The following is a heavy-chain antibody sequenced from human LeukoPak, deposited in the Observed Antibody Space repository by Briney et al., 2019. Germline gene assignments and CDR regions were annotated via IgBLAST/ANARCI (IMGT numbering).Heavy chain of an antibody. CDR1: GFTFSSYS. D-gene: IGHD4-23*01. CDR3: ARSDYGGNDY. J-gene: IGHJ4*02. CDR2: ISYDGSNK. V-gene: IGHV3-30*03. Sequence: SGGSLRLSCAASGFTFSSYSMNWVRQAPGKGLEWVAVISYDGSNKYYADSVKGRFTISRDNSKNTLYLQMNSLRAEDTAVYYCARSDYGGNDYWGQGTLVTVSS.